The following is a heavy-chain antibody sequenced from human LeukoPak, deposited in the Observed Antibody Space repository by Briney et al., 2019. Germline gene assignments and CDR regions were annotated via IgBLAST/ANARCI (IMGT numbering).Heavy chain of an antibody. CDR2: ISSYNGNT. CDR3: ARDKPDRAAGHEDY. D-gene: IGHD6-13*01. CDR1: GYTFTSYA. Sequence: ASVKVSCKASGYTFTSYAISWVRQAPGQGLEWMGWISSYNGNTHYAQKLQGRVTMTTDTSTSTAYMELRSLRSDDTAVYYCARDKPDRAAGHEDYWGQGTLVTVSS. J-gene: IGHJ4*02. V-gene: IGHV1-18*01.